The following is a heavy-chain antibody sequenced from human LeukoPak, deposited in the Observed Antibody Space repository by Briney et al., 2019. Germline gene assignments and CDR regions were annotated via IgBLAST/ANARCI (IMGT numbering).Heavy chain of an antibody. CDR2: INPNSGGT. CDR1: GYTFTGFY. V-gene: IGHV1-2*02. J-gene: IGHJ4*02. CDR3: ARFPGESAY. Sequence: ASVKVSCKTSGYTFTGFYLHWVRQAPGQGLEWMGWINPNSGGTNYAQKYQGRVTMTRDTSISIAYMELSSLRPDDTAVYYCARFPGESAYWGQGALVTVSS. D-gene: IGHD1-14*01.